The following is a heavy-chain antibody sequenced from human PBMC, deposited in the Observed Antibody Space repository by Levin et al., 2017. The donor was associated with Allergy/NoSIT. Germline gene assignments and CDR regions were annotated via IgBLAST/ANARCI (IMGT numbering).Heavy chain of an antibody. CDR3: TTEHDTSGFLHS. CDR2: IKSKTDGGTT. CDR1: GFTFYNAW. V-gene: IGHV3-15*01. Sequence: PGGSLRLSCAASGFTFYNAWMSWVRQAPGKGLEWVGRIKSKTDGGTTDYAAPVKGRFTISRDDSKNTLYLQMDSLKTEDTAVYFCTTEHDTSGFLHSWGQGTLVSVSS. D-gene: IGHD3-22*01. J-gene: IGHJ4*02.